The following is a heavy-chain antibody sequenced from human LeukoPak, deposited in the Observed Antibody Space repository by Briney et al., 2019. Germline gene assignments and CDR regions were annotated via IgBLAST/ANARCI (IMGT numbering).Heavy chain of an antibody. V-gene: IGHV1-2*02. CDR1: GYTYTGYY. J-gene: IGHJ6*02. CDR2: INPNSGGT. Sequence: GASVKVSCKASGYTYTGYYMHWVRQAPGQGLERMGWINPNSGGTNYAQKFQGRVTMTRDTSISTAYMELSRLRSDDTAVYYCARDLGPYYYYGMDVWGQGTTVTVSS. CDR3: ARDLGPYYYYGMDV.